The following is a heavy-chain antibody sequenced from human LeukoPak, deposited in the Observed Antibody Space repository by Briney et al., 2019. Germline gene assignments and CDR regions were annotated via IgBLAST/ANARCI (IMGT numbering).Heavy chain of an antibody. CDR1: GHYW. Sequence: GGSLRLSCAASGHYWMHWVRQVPGKGLVWVSHINSDGSWTSYADSVKGRFTISKDNAKNTVYLQVNSLRAEDTAVYYCVSFYETYWGRGTLVTVSS. J-gene: IGHJ4*02. V-gene: IGHV3-74*01. D-gene: IGHD2/OR15-2a*01. CDR2: INSDGSWT. CDR3: VSFYETY.